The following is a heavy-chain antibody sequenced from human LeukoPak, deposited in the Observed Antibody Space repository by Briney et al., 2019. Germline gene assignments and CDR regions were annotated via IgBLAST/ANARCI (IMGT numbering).Heavy chain of an antibody. J-gene: IGHJ4*02. D-gene: IGHD5-18*01. CDR2: IYNSWNT. V-gene: IGHV4-59*11. CDR1: SGSSNNHY. CDR3: ARDQIGYGLDY. Sequence: PSENLSLNCIVSSGSSNNHYWSWIRQPPGKGLEWIGYIYNSWNTNYNPSLQSRVTISMDSSRKQFSLNLTSVTAADTAVYYCARDQIGYGLDYWGQGTLVTVSS.